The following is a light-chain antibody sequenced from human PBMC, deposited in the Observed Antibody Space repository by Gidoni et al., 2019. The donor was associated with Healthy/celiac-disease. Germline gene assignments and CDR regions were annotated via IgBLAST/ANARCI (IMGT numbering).Light chain of an antibody. CDR3: QQYGSSPLT. CDR2: GAS. Sequence: EIVLTQSPGTLSLSPGERATLSCRASQSVSSSYLAWYQKKPGQAPRLLIYGASSRATGIPDMCSGSGSGTDFTLTISRLEPEDFAVYYCQQYGSSPLTFGGGTKVEIK. CDR1: QSVSSSY. J-gene: IGKJ4*01. V-gene: IGKV3-20*01.